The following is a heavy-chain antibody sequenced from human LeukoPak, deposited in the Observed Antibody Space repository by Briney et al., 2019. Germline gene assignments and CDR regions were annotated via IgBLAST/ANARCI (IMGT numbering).Heavy chain of an antibody. J-gene: IGHJ4*02. CDR3: ARFRSAAGLPYYFDY. V-gene: IGHV1-8*01. CDR1: GYTFASYD. CDR2: MNPNSGNT. D-gene: IGHD6-13*01. Sequence: GASVKVSCKASGYTFASYDINWVRQATGQGLEWMGWMNPNSGNTGYAQKFQGRVTMTRNTSISTAYMELSSLRSEDTAVYYCARFRSAAGLPYYFDYWGQGTLVTVSS.